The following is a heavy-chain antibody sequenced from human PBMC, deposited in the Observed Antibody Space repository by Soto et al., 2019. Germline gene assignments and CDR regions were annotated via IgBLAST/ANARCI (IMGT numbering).Heavy chain of an antibody. Sequence: QITLKESGPTLVKPTQTLTLTCTFSGFSLSTSGVSVGWIRQPPGKALECLAVIYWDDDKRYRPSLQSRLTVTKDTSTNQVVLTMTSMDPVDTATYYCTHRRGLGELYWGQGTLVTVSS. CDR3: THRRGLGELY. CDR2: IYWDDDK. J-gene: IGHJ4*02. CDR1: GFSLSTSGVS. D-gene: IGHD3-10*01. V-gene: IGHV2-5*02.